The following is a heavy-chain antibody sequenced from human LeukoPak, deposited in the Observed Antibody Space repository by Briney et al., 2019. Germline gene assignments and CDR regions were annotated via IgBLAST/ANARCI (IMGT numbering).Heavy chain of an antibody. V-gene: IGHV4-61*02. J-gene: IGHJ5*02. D-gene: IGHD6-13*01. CDR1: GGSISSGSYY. Sequence: SETLSLTCTVSGGSISSGSYYGSWIRQPAGKGLEWIGRIYTSGSTNYNPSLKGRVTISVDTSKNQFSLKLSSVTAADTAVYYCARDPRIAAAPDVRPWGQGTLVTVSS. CDR2: IYTSGST. CDR3: ARDPRIAAAPDVRP.